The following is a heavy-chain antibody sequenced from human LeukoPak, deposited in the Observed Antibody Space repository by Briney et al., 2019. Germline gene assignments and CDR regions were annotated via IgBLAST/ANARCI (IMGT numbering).Heavy chain of an antibody. CDR2: IKQDGSEK. CDR1: GFTFSSYS. V-gene: IGHV3-7*01. D-gene: IGHD2-2*01. CDR3: ARNVPAKIYYFDY. J-gene: IGHJ4*02. Sequence: GGSLRLSCAASGFTFSSYSMSWVRQAPGKGLEWVANIKQDGSEKNYVGSVKGRFTIARDNAKNSLYLQMNSLRAEDTAVYYCARNVPAKIYYFDYWGQGTLVTVSS.